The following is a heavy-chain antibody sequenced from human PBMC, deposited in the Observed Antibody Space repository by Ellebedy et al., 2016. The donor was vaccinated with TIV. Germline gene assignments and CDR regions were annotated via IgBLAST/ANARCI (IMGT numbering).Heavy chain of an antibody. Sequence: GGSLRLSXAASGFTFSSYAMPWVRQVPGKGLEGVAVIAYDGSNKYYADSVKGRFTISRDNSKNTLYLQMNSLRAEDTAVYYCAAEGPYYYDSSGYLNQDGLFDYWGQGTLVTVSS. CDR1: GFTFSSYA. CDR3: AAEGPYYYDSSGYLNQDGLFDY. D-gene: IGHD3-22*01. J-gene: IGHJ4*02. V-gene: IGHV3-30-3*01. CDR2: IAYDGSNK.